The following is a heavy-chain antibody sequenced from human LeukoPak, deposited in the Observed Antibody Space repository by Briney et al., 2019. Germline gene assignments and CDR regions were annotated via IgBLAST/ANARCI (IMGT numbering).Heavy chain of an antibody. CDR2: ISGSGGST. CDR1: GFTFRSYA. V-gene: IGHV3-23*01. D-gene: IGHD2-2*02. J-gene: IGHJ4*02. CDR3: AKDQEILVVPAAINY. Sequence: PGGSLRLSCAASGFTFRSYAMSWVRQAPGKGLEWVSAISGSGGSTHYADSVKGRFTISRDNSKNTLFLQMNSLRAEDTAVYYCAKDQEILVVPAAINYWGQGTLVTVSS.